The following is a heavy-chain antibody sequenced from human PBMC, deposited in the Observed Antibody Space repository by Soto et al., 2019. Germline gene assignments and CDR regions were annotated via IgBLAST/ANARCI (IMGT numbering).Heavy chain of an antibody. Sequence: EVHLVESGGGLVQPGGSLILSCTASGFIFTDYWMNWVRQAPGKGLEWVASIKQDGSEKMYVDSVKDRFTISRDNADNSLFLQRASLRGDDTAVYYCARDGVAPGLYFDRWGQGALVTVSS. CDR2: IKQDGSEK. D-gene: IGHD6-13*01. CDR3: ARDGVAPGLYFDR. V-gene: IGHV3-7*05. J-gene: IGHJ4*02. CDR1: GFIFTDYW.